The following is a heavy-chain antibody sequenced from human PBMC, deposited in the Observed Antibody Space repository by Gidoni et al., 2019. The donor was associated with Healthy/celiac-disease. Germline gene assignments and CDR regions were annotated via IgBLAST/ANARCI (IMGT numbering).Heavy chain of an antibody. CDR1: GYSFTSYW. J-gene: IGHJ4*02. D-gene: IGHD3-9*01. V-gene: IGHV5-10-1*03. CDR3: ARVDYDILTGYSNVDY. Sequence: EVQLVQSGAEVKKPGKSLRISCKGSGYSFTSYWISWVRQMPGKGLEWMGRIDPSDSYTNYSPSFQGHVTISADKSISTAYLQWSSLKASDTAMYYCARVDYDILTGYSNVDYWGQGTLVTVSS. CDR2: IDPSDSYT.